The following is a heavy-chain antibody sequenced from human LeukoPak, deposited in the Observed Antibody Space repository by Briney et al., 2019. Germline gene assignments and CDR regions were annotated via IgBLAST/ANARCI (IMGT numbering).Heavy chain of an antibody. D-gene: IGHD6-13*01. CDR1: GGTFSSYA. CDR2: IIPIFGTA. Sequence: SVKVSCKASGGTFSSYAISWVRQAPGQGLEWMGGIIPIFGTANYAQKFQGRVTITTDESTSTAYMELSSLRSEDTAVYYCARDQEAAAGRANNWFDPWGQGTLVTVSS. J-gene: IGHJ5*02. CDR3: ARDQEAAAGRANNWFDP. V-gene: IGHV1-69*05.